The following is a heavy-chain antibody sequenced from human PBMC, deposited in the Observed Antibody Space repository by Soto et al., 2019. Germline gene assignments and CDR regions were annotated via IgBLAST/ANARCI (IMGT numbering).Heavy chain of an antibody. CDR1: GYTFTSYG. CDR2: ISAYNGNT. CDR3: ARAADSSGYRSWFDP. D-gene: IGHD3-22*01. J-gene: IGHJ5*02. V-gene: IGHV1-18*04. Sequence: QVQLVQSGAEVKKPGASVKVSCKASGYTFTSYGISWVRQAPGQGLEWMGWISAYNGNTNYAQKLQGRVTMTTDTSTSTADMELRSLRSDDRAVYYGARAADSSGYRSWFDPWGQGTLVTVSS.